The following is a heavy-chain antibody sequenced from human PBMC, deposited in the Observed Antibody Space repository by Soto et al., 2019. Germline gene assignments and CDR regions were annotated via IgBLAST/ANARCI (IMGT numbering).Heavy chain of an antibody. V-gene: IGHV1-69*13. J-gene: IGHJ4*02. CDR1: GGTFSSYA. CDR2: IIPIFGTA. Sequence: AVKVSCKASGGTFSSYAISWVRQAPGQGLEWMGGIIPIFGTANYGQKFQGRVTITADESTSTAYMELSSLRSEDTAVYYCATNTVTTHRIIDYWGQGTLVTVSS. D-gene: IGHD4-4*01. CDR3: ATNTVTTHRIIDY.